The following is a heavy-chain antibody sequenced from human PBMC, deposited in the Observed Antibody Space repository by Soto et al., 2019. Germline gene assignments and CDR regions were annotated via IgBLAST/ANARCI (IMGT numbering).Heavy chain of an antibody. CDR1: GGSISSYY. D-gene: IGHD1-1*01. CDR2: IYYSGST. V-gene: IGHV4-59*01. CDR3: AGEGTYKTYYYYVTDV. Sequence: SETLCLTCTVSGGSISSYYWNWIRQPPGKGLEWIGYIYYSGSTNYNPSLKSRVTISVDTSKNQFSLKLSSVTAADTAVYYCAGEGTYKTYYYYVTDVWGQGTTVTVSS. J-gene: IGHJ6*02.